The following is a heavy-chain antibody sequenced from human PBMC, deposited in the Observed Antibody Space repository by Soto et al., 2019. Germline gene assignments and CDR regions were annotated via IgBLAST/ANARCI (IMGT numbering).Heavy chain of an antibody. V-gene: IGHV1-8*01. Sequence: QVQLVQSGAEVKKPGASVKVSCKASGYTFTSYDINWVRQATGQGLEWMGWMNPNSGNTGYAQKLQGRVTMTRNTSISTAYMELSSLRSEDTAVYYCARTDCISTSCYGRDAFDIWGQGTMVTVSS. D-gene: IGHD2-2*01. CDR1: GYTFTSYD. J-gene: IGHJ3*02. CDR2: MNPNSGNT. CDR3: ARTDCISTSCYGRDAFDI.